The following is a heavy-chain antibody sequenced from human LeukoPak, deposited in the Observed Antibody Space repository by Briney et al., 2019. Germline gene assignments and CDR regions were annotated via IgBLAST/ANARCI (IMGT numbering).Heavy chain of an antibody. J-gene: IGHJ4*02. Sequence: GGSLRLSCAASGFTFSSYAMHWVRQAPGKGLEWVAVISYDGSNKYYADSVKGRFTISRDNSKNTLYLQMNSLRAEDTAVYYCARDSEQWLVSFFDYWGQGTLVTVSS. CDR3: ARDSEQWLVSFFDY. CDR1: GFTFSSYA. CDR2: ISYDGSNK. V-gene: IGHV3-30*04. D-gene: IGHD6-19*01.